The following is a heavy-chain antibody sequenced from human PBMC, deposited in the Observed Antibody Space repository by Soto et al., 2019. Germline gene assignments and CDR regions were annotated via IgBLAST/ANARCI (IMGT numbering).Heavy chain of an antibody. J-gene: IGHJ4*02. CDR3: ARDSVFGVVITHFDY. CDR1: GFTFSSYS. Sequence: GSLRLSCAASGFTFSSYSMNWVRQAPGKGLEWVSSISSSSSYIYYADSVKGRFTISRDNAKNSLYLQMNSLRAEDTAVYYCARDSVFGVVITHFDYWGQGTLVTVSS. CDR2: ISSSSSYI. V-gene: IGHV3-21*01. D-gene: IGHD3-3*01.